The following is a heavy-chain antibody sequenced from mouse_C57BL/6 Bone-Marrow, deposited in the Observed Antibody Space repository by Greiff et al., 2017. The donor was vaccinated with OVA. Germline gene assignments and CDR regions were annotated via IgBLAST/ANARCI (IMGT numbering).Heavy chain of an antibody. CDR2: IDPENGDT. V-gene: IGHV14-4*01. CDR3: TTSCGFAY. CDR1: VFNIKDDY. Sequence: EVQLQQSGAELVRPGASVKLSCTASVFNIKDDYMHWVKQRPEQGLEWIGWIDPENGDTEYASKFQGKATITADTSSNTAYLQLSSLTSEDTAVYYCTTSCGFAYWGQGTLVTVSA. J-gene: IGHJ3*01.